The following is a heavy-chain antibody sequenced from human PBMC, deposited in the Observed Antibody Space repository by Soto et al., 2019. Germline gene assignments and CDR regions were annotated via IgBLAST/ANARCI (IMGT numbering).Heavy chain of an antibody. J-gene: IGHJ4*02. CDR3: ASSLLTPFDY. D-gene: IGHD7-27*01. CDR2: INSDGSST. Sequence: EVQLVESGGGLVQPGGSLRLSCAASGFTSSSYWMHWVRQAPGKGLVWVSRINSDGSSTFYADSVKGRFTISRDNAKNTVDLQMNSLRAEDTAVYYCASSLLTPFDYWGQGTLVTVSS. CDR1: GFTSSSYW. V-gene: IGHV3-74*01.